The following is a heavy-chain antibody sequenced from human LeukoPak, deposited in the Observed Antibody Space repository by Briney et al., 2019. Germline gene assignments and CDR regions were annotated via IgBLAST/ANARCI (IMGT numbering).Heavy chain of an antibody. V-gene: IGHV4-39*07. CDR2: IYYSGST. D-gene: IGHD5-18*01. CDR1: GGSISSSSYY. Sequence: SETLPLTCTVSGGSISSSSYYWGWIRQPPGKGLEWIGSIYYSGSTYYNPSLKSRVTISVDTSKNQFSLKLSSVTAADTAVYYCARDPRPIQLWPREGDYFDYWGQGTLVTVSS. J-gene: IGHJ4*02. CDR3: ARDPRPIQLWPREGDYFDY.